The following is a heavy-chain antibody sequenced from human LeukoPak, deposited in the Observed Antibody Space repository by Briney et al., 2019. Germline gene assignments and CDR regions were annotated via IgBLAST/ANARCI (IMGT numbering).Heavy chain of an antibody. Sequence: PGGSLRLSCAASGFNFSIYSMYWLRQAPGKGLEWVSSINSRSNQIYYADSVKGRFTISRDNAENSLYLQMNSLRADDSAMYYCARVHYGIDYWGQGTLVTVSS. CDR1: GFNFSIYS. CDR3: ARVHYGIDY. J-gene: IGHJ4*02. D-gene: IGHD4-17*01. CDR2: INSRSNQI. V-gene: IGHV3-21*01.